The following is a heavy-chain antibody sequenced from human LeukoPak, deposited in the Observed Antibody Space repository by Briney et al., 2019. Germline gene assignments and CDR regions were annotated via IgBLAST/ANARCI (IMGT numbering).Heavy chain of an antibody. CDR2: ISSSSSTI. Sequence: GGSLRLSCAASGFTFSSYGMTWVRQAPGKGLEWVSYISSSSSTIYYADSVKGRFTISRDNAKNSLYLQMNSLRAEDTAIYYCATLYGSSRGAFDYWGQGTLVTVSS. V-gene: IGHV3-48*04. D-gene: IGHD3-10*01. CDR1: GFTFSSYG. CDR3: ATLYGSSRGAFDY. J-gene: IGHJ4*02.